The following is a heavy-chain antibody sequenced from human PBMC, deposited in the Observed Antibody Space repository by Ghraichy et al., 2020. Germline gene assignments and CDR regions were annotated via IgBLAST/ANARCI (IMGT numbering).Heavy chain of an antibody. Sequence: GGSLRLSCAASGFTFSSYGMHWVRQAPGKGLEWVAVISYDGSNKYYADSVKGRFTISRDNSKNTLYLQMNSLRAEDTAVYYCAKESERWCMLPGGCYGMDVWGQGTTVTVSS. CDR3: AKESERWCMLPGGCYGMDV. D-gene: IGHD2-8*01. CDR2: ISYDGSNK. CDR1: GFTFSSYG. J-gene: IGHJ6*02. V-gene: IGHV3-30*18.